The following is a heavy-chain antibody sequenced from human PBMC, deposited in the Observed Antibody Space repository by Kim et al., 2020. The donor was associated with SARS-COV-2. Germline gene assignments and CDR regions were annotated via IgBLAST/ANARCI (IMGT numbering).Heavy chain of an antibody. CDR1: GFSFGSYG. CDR3: TTVRGSDGSRWYSDH. CDR2: IWYDGSKQ. D-gene: IGHD6-13*01. J-gene: IGHJ5*02. V-gene: IGHV3-33*03. Sequence: GGSLRLSCAASGFSFGSYGMHWVRQAPGKGLEWVAVIWYDGSKQLYLDSVKGRFTVSRDNSRNTLYLQMDSLRVEDTAVYYCTTVRGSDGSRWYSDHWGQGTLVTVSS.